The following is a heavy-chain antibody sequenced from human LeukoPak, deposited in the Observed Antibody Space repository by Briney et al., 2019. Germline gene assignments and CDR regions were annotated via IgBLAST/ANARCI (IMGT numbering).Heavy chain of an antibody. CDR2: FCFIWNT. J-gene: IGHJ4*02. D-gene: IGHD2-15*01. CDR1: GGPITNWR. V-gene: IGHV4-4*07. CDR3: ATGGGDFDY. Sequence: SETLSLTCTVSGGPITNWRWSWLRQPAGPGLEWIGRFCFIWNTNYNPSLKSRVTLSVDKSKNQCFLKLSSLTAADTAIDYCATGGGDFDYWGQGTLVTVSS.